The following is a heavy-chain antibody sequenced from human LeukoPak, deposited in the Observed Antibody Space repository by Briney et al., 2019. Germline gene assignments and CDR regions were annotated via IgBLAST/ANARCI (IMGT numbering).Heavy chain of an antibody. CDR1: GGSISSSSYY. CDR2: IYYSGST. Sequence: PSETLSLTCTVSGGSISSSSYYWGWIRQPPGKGLEWIGSIYYSGSTYYNPSLKSRVTISVDTSKNQFSLKLSSVTAADTAVYYCARGPPKRYSPFYGSGKGFRGDFDYWGQGTLVTVSS. J-gene: IGHJ4*02. V-gene: IGHV4-39*07. D-gene: IGHD3-10*01. CDR3: ARGPPKRYSPFYGSGKGFRGDFDY.